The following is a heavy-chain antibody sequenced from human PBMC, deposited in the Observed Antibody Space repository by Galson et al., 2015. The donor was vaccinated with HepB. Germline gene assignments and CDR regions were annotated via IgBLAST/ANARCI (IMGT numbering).Heavy chain of an antibody. V-gene: IGHV1-18*01. J-gene: IGHJ3*02. CDR1: GGTFSSYA. CDR2: ISAYNGNT. CDR3: ARDPLIPYAFDI. Sequence: SVKVSCKASGGTFSSYAISWVRQAPGQGLEWMGWISAYNGNTNYAQKLQGRVTMTRDTSISTASMELSRLRSDDTAVYYCARDPLIPYAFDIWGQGTMVTVSS.